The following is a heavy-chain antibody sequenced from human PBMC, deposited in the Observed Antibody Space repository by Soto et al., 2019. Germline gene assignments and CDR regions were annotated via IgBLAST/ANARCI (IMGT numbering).Heavy chain of an antibody. V-gene: IGHV4-59*01. Sequence: SETLSLTCTVSGGSISSYYWSWIRQPPGKGLEWIGYIYYSGSTNYNPSLKSRVTISVDTSKNQFSLKLSSVTAADTAVYYCARGADCTNGVCYNDYWGQGTLVTVSS. J-gene: IGHJ4*02. CDR1: GGSISSYY. CDR3: ARGADCTNGVCYNDY. D-gene: IGHD2-8*01. CDR2: IYYSGST.